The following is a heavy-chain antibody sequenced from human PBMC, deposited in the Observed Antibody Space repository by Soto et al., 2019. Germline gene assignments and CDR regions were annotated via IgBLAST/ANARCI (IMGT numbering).Heavy chain of an antibody. CDR1: GFTFSSYG. J-gene: IGHJ6*03. V-gene: IGHV3-30*18. CDR3: AKDPRTISGYDFRLYYYYYYMDV. Sequence: QVQLVESGGGVVQPGRSLRLSCAASGFTFSSYGMHWVRQAPGKGLEWVAVISYVGSNKYYADSVKGRFTISRDNSKNTMYLQMHSLRAEDTAVYYCAKDPRTISGYDFRLYYYYYYMDVWGKGTTVTVSS. D-gene: IGHD5-12*01. CDR2: ISYVGSNK.